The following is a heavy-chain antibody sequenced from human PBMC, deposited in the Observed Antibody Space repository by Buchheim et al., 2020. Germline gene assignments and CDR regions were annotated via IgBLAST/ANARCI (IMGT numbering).Heavy chain of an antibody. Sequence: QVQLVESGGGVVQPGRSLRLSCAASGFTFSSYGMHWVRQAPGKGLEWVAVIWYDGSNKYYADSVKGRFTISRDNSKNTLYLQMNSLRAEDTAVYYCARDSYRNDWNDVWYFDYWGQGTL. CDR2: IWYDGSNK. CDR1: GFTFSSYG. D-gene: IGHD1-1*01. J-gene: IGHJ4*02. V-gene: IGHV3-33*01. CDR3: ARDSYRNDWNDVWYFDY.